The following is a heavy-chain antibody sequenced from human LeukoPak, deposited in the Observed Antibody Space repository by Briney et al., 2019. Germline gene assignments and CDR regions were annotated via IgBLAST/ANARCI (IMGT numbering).Heavy chain of an antibody. CDR3: ARDRRDGYNNYYYYYGMDV. Sequence: SVKVSCKASGGSFSTYGITWVRQAPGQGLEWMGGSIPIFGLASYAQKFQGRVTITADESTSTAFMELSSLRSEDTAVYYCARDRRDGYNNYYYYYGMDVWGQGTTVTVSS. CDR1: GGSFSTYG. CDR2: SIPIFGLA. J-gene: IGHJ6*02. V-gene: IGHV1-69*13. D-gene: IGHD5-24*01.